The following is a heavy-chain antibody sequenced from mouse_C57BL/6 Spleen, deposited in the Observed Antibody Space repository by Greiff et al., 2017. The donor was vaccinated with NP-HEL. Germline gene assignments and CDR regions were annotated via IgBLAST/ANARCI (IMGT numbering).Heavy chain of an antibody. Sequence: EVQLQESGPGLVKPSQSLTLTCSVTGYSITSGYYWNWIRQFPGNKLEWMGYISYDGSNNYNPSLKNRISITRDTSKNQFFLKLNSVTTEDTATYYCARAGMKDYFDYWGQGTTLTVSS. CDR1: GYSITSGYY. V-gene: IGHV3-6*01. D-gene: IGHD4-1*01. CDR2: ISYDGSN. CDR3: ARAGMKDYFDY. J-gene: IGHJ2*01.